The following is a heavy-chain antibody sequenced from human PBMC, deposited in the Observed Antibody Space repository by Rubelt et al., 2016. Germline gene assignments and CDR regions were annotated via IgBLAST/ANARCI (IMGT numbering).Heavy chain of an antibody. CDR2: ITGGSSYI. D-gene: IGHD3/OR15-3a*01. Sequence: EVQLLESGGDLVQPGGSLRLSCAASGFTFDDYAMHWVRQAPGKGLEWISSITGGSSYIHYADSVKGRFTISRDNARNSLALQMHSLGAEDTAVYYWATSDWGVWNFDYWGQGTLVTVSS. J-gene: IGHJ4*02. CDR1: GFTFDDYA. V-gene: IGHV3-21*01. CDR3: ATSDWGVWNFDY.